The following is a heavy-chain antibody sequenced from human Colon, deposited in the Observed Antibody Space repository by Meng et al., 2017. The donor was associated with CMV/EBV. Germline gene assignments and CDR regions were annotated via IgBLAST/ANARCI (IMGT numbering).Heavy chain of an antibody. CDR1: C. V-gene: IGHV3-74*01. D-gene: IGHD3-3*01. CDR2: INTDGSRT. J-gene: IGHJ4*02. CDR3: ARGEGSGYYDFWSGYYPGGYFDY. Sequence: CFPGSRHAPGSCLVCVSRINTDGSRTSYAGSVKDRFTISRDNAMNTRYLQMNSLSAEATAVYYCARGEGSGYYDFWSGYYPGGYFDYWGQGTLVTVSS.